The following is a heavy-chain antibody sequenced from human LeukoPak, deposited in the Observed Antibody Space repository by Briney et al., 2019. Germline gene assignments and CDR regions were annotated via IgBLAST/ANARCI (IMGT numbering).Heavy chain of an antibody. J-gene: IGHJ4*02. CDR1: GFTFSSYS. Sequence: GGSLRLSCAASGFTFSSYSMNWVPQAPGKGLEWVSSISSISSYIFYADSVKGRFTISRDNAKNSMYLQMNSLRAEDTAVYYCARGDIVVVPAATDYWGQGALVTVSS. D-gene: IGHD2-2*01. CDR3: ARGDIVVVPAATDY. CDR2: ISSISSYI. V-gene: IGHV3-21*01.